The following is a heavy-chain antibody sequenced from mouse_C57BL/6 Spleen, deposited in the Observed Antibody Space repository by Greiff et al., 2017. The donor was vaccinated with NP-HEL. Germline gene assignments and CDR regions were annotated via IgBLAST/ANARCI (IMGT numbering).Heavy chain of an antibody. CDR1: GFSFNTYA. CDR2: IRSKSNNYAT. CDR3: VRCYDGYYVLFDY. J-gene: IGHJ2*01. Sequence: EVKLMESGGGLVQPKGSLKLSCAASGFSFNTYAMNWVRQAPGQGLEWVARIRSKSNNYATYYADSVKDRFTISRDDSESMLYLQMNNLRTEDTAMYYCVRCYDGYYVLFDYWGQGTTLTVSS. D-gene: IGHD2-3*01. V-gene: IGHV10-1*01.